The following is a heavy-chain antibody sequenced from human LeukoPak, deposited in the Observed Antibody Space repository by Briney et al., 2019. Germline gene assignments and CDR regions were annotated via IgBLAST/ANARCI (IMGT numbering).Heavy chain of an antibody. D-gene: IGHD6-6*01. CDR2: IYTSGST. J-gene: IGHJ3*02. CDR3: ARVSYSSSSPSLDAFDI. Sequence: SETLSLTCTVPGGSISSYYWSWIRQPAGKGLEWIRRIYTSGSTNYNPSLKSRVTMSVDTSKNQFSLKLSSVTAADTALYYCARVSYSSSSPSLDAFDIWGQGTMVTVSS. V-gene: IGHV4-4*07. CDR1: GGSISSYY.